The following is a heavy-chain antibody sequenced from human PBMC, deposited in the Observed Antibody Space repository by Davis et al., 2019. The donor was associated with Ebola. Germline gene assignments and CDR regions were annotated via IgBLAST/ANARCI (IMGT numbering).Heavy chain of an antibody. V-gene: IGHV4-59*01. CDR2: IYYSGST. CDR1: GGSISSYY. CDR3: ARVASSSVYYGMDV. D-gene: IGHD2-2*01. Sequence: PSETLSLTCTVSGGSISSYYWSWIRQPPGKGLEWIGYIYYSGSTNYNPSLKSRVTISVDTSKNQFSLKLSAVTAADTAVYYCARVASSSVYYGMDVWGRGTTVIVSS. J-gene: IGHJ6*02.